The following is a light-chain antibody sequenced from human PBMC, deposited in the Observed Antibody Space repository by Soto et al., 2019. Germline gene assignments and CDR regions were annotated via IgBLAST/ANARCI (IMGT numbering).Light chain of an antibody. CDR1: QGISSY. J-gene: IGKJ4*01. V-gene: IGKV1-8*01. CDR2: AAS. CDR3: QQYYSYPV. Sequence: IRMTQSPSSLSASTGDRVTITCRASQGISSYLAWYQQKPGKAPKLLIYAASTLQSGVPSRFSGSGSGTDFTLTISCLQSEDFATYYCQQYYSYPVFGGGTKVDIK.